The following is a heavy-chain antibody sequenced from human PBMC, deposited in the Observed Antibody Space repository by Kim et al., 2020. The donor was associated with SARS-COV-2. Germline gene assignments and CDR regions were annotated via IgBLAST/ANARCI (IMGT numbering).Heavy chain of an antibody. D-gene: IGHD3-10*01. CDR3: ARRLNYYGSWYGMDV. J-gene: IGHJ6*02. V-gene: IGHV4-39*01. Sequence: RSLKSRVTISVDTSKNQFALKLSSVTAADTAVYYCARRLNYYGSWYGMDVWGQGTTVTVSS.